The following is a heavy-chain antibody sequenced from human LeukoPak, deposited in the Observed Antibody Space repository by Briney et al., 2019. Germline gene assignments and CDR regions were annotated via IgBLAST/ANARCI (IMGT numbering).Heavy chain of an antibody. Sequence: GASVKASCKASGYTFTGYYMHWVRQAPGQGLEWMGWINPNSGGTNYAQKFQGRVTMTRDTSISTAYMELSRLRSDDTAVYYCARGRHYGSGNKNAFDIWGQGTMVTVSS. CDR2: INPNSGGT. V-gene: IGHV1-2*02. CDR1: GYTFTGYY. J-gene: IGHJ3*02. CDR3: ARGRHYGSGNKNAFDI. D-gene: IGHD3-10*01.